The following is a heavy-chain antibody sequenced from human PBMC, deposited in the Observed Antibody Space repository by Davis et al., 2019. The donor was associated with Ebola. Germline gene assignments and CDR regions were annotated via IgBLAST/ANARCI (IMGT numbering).Heavy chain of an antibody. Sequence: GESLKISCAASGFTFNAYSMNWVRQAPGKGLEWVSYIRSSSGPTHYAAAVKGRFTISRDNAKNSMYLQMNNLRDEDTAVYYCARLYGDYDGGFDYWGQGTLVTVSS. V-gene: IGHV3-48*02. CDR2: IRSSSGPT. CDR3: ARLYGDYDGGFDY. D-gene: IGHD4-17*01. CDR1: GFTFNAYS. J-gene: IGHJ4*02.